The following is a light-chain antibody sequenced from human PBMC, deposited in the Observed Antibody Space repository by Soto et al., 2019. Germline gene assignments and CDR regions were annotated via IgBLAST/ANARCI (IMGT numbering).Light chain of an antibody. J-gene: IGKJ4*01. CDR2: KSS. Sequence: DIQMTQSPSTLPATVGDRVTITCRANQSISTRLAWYQQKPGKAPNLXXYKSSRLQTGGPSRFIGSGSGTEFPLTISFLQHDDFATYYCQQYNSYSPLTFGGGTKGGYQ. CDR1: QSISTR. V-gene: IGKV1-5*03. CDR3: QQYNSYSPLT.